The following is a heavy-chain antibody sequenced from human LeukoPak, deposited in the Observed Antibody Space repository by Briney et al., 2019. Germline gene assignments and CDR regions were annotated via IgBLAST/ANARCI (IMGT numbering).Heavy chain of an antibody. CDR2: INSDGSNI. Sequence: GGSLRLSCAGSGFIFSSTWMHWVRQAPGEGLVWVSRINSDGSNINYADSVKGRFIISRDNAKNTLYLQMNSLRAEDTAVYYCARDSEMATVGWFDPWGQGTLVTVSS. CDR3: ARDSEMATVGWFDP. CDR1: GFIFSSTW. V-gene: IGHV3-74*01. J-gene: IGHJ5*02. D-gene: IGHD5-24*01.